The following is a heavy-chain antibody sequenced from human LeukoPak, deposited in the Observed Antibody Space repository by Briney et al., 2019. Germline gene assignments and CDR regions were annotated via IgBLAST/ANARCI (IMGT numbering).Heavy chain of an antibody. CDR1: GGSFGTYY. CDR2: IYCSGST. D-gene: IGHD1-26*01. CDR3: ARERLIAGATVFDY. Sequence: SETLSLTCTVSGGSFGTYYWSWIRQPPGKGLEWIGCIYCSGSTSYNPSLKSRVTISVGTSNNQFSLKLTSMTAADTAVYFCARERLIAGATVFDYWGQGTLVTVSS. V-gene: IGHV4-59*01. J-gene: IGHJ4*02.